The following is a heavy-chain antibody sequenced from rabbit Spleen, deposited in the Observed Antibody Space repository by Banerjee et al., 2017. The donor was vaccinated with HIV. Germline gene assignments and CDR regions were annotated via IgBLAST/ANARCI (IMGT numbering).Heavy chain of an antibody. CDR1: GFSFSSSYW. CDR2: ISTSRGST. CDR3: ARGSSSSGWGVDL. Sequence: QSLEESGGDLVKPGASLTLTCTASGFSFSSSYWMCWVRQAPGKGLEWIGCISTSRGSTDYASWAKGRFTISKTSSTTVTLQMTSLTAADTATYFCARGSSSSGWGVDLWGPGTLVTVS. D-gene: IGHD4-1*01. J-gene: IGHJ4*01. V-gene: IGHV1S40*01.